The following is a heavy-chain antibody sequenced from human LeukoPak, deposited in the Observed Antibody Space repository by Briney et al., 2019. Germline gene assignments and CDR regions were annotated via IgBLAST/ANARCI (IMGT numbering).Heavy chain of an antibody. CDR2: ISSSSSTI. CDR3: ARTPPHVSLYYYYYMDV. Sequence: GGSLRLSCAASGFTFSSYSMNWVRQAPGKGLEWVSYISSSSSTIYYADSVKGRFTISRDNAKNSLYLQMNSLRAEDTAVYYCARTPPHVSLYYYYYMDVWGKGTTVTVSS. J-gene: IGHJ6*03. D-gene: IGHD2-8*01. CDR1: GFTFSSYS. V-gene: IGHV3-48*01.